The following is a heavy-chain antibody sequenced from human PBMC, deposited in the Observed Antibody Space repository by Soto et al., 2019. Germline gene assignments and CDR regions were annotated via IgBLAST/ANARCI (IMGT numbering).Heavy chain of an antibody. CDR2: IYYSGST. D-gene: IGHD5-18*01. CDR3: ARGEGGRGYRYGYFDY. Sequence: SETLSLTCTVSGGSISSYYWRWIRQPPGKGLEWIGYIYYSGSTNYNPSLKSRVTISVDTSKNQFSLKLSSVTAADTAVYYCARGEGGRGYRYGYFDYWGQGTLVT. V-gene: IGHV4-59*01. CDR1: GGSISSYY. J-gene: IGHJ4*02.